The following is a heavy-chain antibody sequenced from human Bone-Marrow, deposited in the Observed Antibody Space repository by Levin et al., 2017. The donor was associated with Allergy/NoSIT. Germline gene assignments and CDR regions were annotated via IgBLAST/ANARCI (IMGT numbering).Heavy chain of an antibody. J-gene: IGHJ3*02. CDR1: GGSISSGDYY. Sequence: SCTVSGGSISSGDYYWSWIRQPPGKGLEWIGYIYYSGSTYYNPSLKSRVTISVDTSKNQFSLKLSSVTAADTAVYYCASGRLLWFGELPLPPAFDSWGQGTMVTVSS. CDR3: ASGRLLWFGELPLPPAFDS. CDR2: IYYSGST. V-gene: IGHV4-30-4*01. D-gene: IGHD3-10*01.